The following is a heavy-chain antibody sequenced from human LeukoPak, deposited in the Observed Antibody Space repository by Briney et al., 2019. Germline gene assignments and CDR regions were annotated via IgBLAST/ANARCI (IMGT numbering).Heavy chain of an antibody. CDR3: ARERRGYDYPCYCGLGV. V-gene: IGHV3-48*03. CDR1: GFTFRHYE. Sequence: GGSLRLSCAASGFTFRHYEMHWVRQAPGKGLEWVSYIGSSCSTIYYADSVKGRFTISQDNAKSSLYLQKNSLRAEDTAVYYCARERRGYDYPCYCGLGVWGPGTTVTVSS. J-gene: IGHJ6*02. CDR2: IGSSCSTI. D-gene: IGHD5-12*01.